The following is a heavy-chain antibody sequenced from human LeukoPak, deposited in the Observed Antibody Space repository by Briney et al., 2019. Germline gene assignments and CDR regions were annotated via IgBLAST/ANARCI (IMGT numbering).Heavy chain of an antibody. J-gene: IGHJ4*02. CDR1: GGSISSSSYY. CDR3: ASSLWSGYYSAHYVDY. D-gene: IGHD3-3*01. CDR2: IYYSGRT. V-gene: IGHV4-39*01. Sequence: KPSETLSLTCTVSGGSISSSSYYWGWIRQPPRKGLEWIGSIYYSGRTYYNPSLKSRVTISVDTSKNQFSLKLSSVTAADTAVYYCASSLWSGYYSAHYVDYWGQGTLVTVSS.